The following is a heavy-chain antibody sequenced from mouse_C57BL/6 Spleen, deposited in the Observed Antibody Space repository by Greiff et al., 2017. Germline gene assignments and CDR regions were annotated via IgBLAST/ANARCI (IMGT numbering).Heavy chain of an antibody. CDR3: ARGDGNYFDY. Sequence: VKLQQPGAELVMPGASVKLSCKASGYTFTSYWMHWVKQRTGQGLEWIGEIDPSDSYTNYNQKFKGKSTLTVDKSSSTAYMQLSSLTSEDSAVYYCARGDGNYFDYWGQGTTLTVSS. D-gene: IGHD2-1*01. CDR2: IDPSDSYT. CDR1: GYTFTSYW. J-gene: IGHJ2*01. V-gene: IGHV1-69*01.